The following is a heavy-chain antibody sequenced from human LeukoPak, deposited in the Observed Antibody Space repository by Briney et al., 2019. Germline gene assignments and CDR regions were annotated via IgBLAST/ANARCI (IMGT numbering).Heavy chain of an antibody. CDR1: GFTFSTYP. V-gene: IGHV3-30*14. D-gene: IGHD2-2*01. J-gene: IGHJ6*03. CDR2: ISYDGGNQ. Sequence: PGGSLRFSCAASGFTFSTYPLHWVHHAPGSGLEWVAVISYDGGNQKYADSVKGRLTISRDNSKNTLYLQMNSLRAEDTAVYYCARDRGGCSSTSCPSYYYYMDVWGKGTTVTVSS. CDR3: ARDRGGCSSTSCPSYYYYMDV.